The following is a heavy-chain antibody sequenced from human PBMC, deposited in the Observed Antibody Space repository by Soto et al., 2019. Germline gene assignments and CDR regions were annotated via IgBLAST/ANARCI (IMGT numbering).Heavy chain of an antibody. CDR1: GFRFSDHY. CDR3: AGDPYYYGSAF. V-gene: IGHV3-11*01. CDR2: ISGGGTTM. Sequence: GGSLRLSCAASGFRFSDHYMTWIRQAPGKGLEWVSKISGGGTTMYYADSVKGRFTVSRDNAKNSLYLQMNSLRAEDTAVYYCAGDPYYYGSAFWGQGALVTVSS. D-gene: IGHD3-10*01. J-gene: IGHJ4*02.